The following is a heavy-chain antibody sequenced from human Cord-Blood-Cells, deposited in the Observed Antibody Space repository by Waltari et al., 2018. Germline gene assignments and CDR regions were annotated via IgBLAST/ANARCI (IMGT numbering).Heavy chain of an antibody. D-gene: IGHD5-12*01. CDR1: GGSISSSSYY. V-gene: IGHV4-39*01. J-gene: IGHJ4*02. Sequence: QLQLQESGPGLVKPSETLSLTCTVSGGSISSSSYYWGWIRQPPGKGLEWIGSIYYCGSTYYNPSLKSRVTISVDTSKNQFSLKLSSVTAADTAVYYCARQRRFASGPTVATIDYWGQGTLVTVSS. CDR2: IYYCGST. CDR3: ARQRRFASGPTVATIDY.